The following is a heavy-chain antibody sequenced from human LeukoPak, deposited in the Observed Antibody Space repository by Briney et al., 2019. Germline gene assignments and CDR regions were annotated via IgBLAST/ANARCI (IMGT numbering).Heavy chain of an antibody. Sequence: GGSLRLSCAASGFTFSHYWMHWIRQAPGKGLVWVSHIHSDGSRTSYTDSVKGRFSISRDNAKNTVSLQMNSLRAEDTAIFYCARGGVGSFDIWGQGTVVTVSS. CDR1: GFTFSHYW. V-gene: IGHV3-74*01. D-gene: IGHD2-8*01. J-gene: IGHJ3*02. CDR2: IHSDGSRT. CDR3: ARGGVGSFDI.